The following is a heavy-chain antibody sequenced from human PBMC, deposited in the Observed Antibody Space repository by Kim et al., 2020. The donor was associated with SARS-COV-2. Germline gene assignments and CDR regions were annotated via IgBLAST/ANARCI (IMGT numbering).Heavy chain of an antibody. V-gene: IGHV3-7*01. D-gene: IGHD4-17*01. CDR3: ARDHYGDYPY. Sequence: GGSLRLSCAASGFTFSTYWMSWVRQAPGKGLEWVATIKPDVSETSYVDSVKGRFTVSRDNAKNSLYLQMDSLRAEDTAVYFCARDHYGDYPYWGQGTLVTVSS. J-gene: IGHJ4*02. CDR1: GFTFSTYW. CDR2: IKPDVSET.